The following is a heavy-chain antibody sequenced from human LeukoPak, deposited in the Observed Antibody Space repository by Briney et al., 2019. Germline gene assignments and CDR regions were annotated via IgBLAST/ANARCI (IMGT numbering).Heavy chain of an antibody. V-gene: IGHV3-23*01. Sequence: GGSLRLSCAASGFTFSSYAMSWVRQAPGKGLEWVSAISGSGGSTYYADSVKGRFTISRDNSKNTLYLQMNSLRAEDTAVYYCANLRFLEWSRSPDYWGQGILVTVSS. J-gene: IGHJ4*02. CDR1: GFTFSSYA. D-gene: IGHD3-3*01. CDR2: ISGSGGST. CDR3: ANLRFLEWSRSPDY.